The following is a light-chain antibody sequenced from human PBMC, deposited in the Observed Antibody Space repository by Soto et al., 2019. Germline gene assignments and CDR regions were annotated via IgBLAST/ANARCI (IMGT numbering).Light chain of an antibody. J-gene: IGLJ3*02. CDR3: AAWDDSLSGPV. CDR2: YDD. V-gene: IGLV1-36*01. CDR1: SSNIGNNA. Sequence: QLVLTQPPSVSAAPGQRVTISCSGSSSNIGNNAVNWYQQLPGKAPKLVIHYDDQVPSGVSDRFSGSKSGTSASLAISALQSEDEADYYCAAWDDSLSGPVFGGGTKVTVL.